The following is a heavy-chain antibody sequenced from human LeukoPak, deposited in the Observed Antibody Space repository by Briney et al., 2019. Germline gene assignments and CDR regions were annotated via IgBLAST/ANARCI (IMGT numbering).Heavy chain of an antibody. D-gene: IGHD3-22*01. CDR1: GFTFTSSA. J-gene: IGHJ4*02. V-gene: IGHV1-58*02. Sequence: SVKVSCKASGFTFTSSAMQWVRQARGQRLEWIGWIVVGSGNTNYAQKFQERVTITRDMSTSTAYMELSSPRSEDTAVYYCAATPYYYDSSGYYPLDYWGQGTLVTVSS. CDR3: AATPYYYDSSGYYPLDY. CDR2: IVVGSGNT.